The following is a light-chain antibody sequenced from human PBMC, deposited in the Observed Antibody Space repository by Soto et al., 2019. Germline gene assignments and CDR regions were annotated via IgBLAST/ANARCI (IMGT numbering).Light chain of an antibody. V-gene: IGKV3-11*01. J-gene: IGKJ4*02. CDR2: EAL. CDR1: RSISTY. Sequence: ETVLTHSPATLSLSPGEIATLSCRASRSISTYLAWYQQKPGQAPRLLIYEALNRATGIPARFSGSGSGTAFTLTISSLEPEEFAVYYCQQRNNWPLTLGGGTKVDIK. CDR3: QQRNNWPLT.